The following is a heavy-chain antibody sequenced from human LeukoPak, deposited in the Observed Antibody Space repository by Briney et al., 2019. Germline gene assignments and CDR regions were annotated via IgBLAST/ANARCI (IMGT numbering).Heavy chain of an antibody. CDR3: ARDSSSSLDY. V-gene: IGHV3-30*04. Sequence: PGGSLRLSCAASGFTFSSYAMHWVRQAPGKGLEWVAVISYDGSNKYYADSVEGRFTISRDNSKNTLYLQMDSPRAEDTAVYYCARDSSSSLDYWGQGTLVTVSS. D-gene: IGHD6-6*01. J-gene: IGHJ4*02. CDR2: ISYDGSNK. CDR1: GFTFSSYA.